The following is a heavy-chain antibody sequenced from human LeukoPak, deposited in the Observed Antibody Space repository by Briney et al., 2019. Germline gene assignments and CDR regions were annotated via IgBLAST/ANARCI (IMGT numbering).Heavy chain of an antibody. D-gene: IGHD2-2*02. CDR2: MNPNSGNT. Sequence: ASVKVSCKASGYTFTSYDINWVRQAPGQGLEWMGWMNPNSGNTGYAQKFQGRVTMTRDTSISTAYMELSRLRSDDTAVYYCARGLQVPAAIAYFDYWGQGTLVTVSS. J-gene: IGHJ4*02. CDR1: GYTFTSYD. V-gene: IGHV1-8*01. CDR3: ARGLQVPAAIAYFDY.